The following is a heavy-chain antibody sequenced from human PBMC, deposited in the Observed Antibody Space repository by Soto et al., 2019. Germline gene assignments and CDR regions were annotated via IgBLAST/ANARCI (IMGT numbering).Heavy chain of an antibody. D-gene: IGHD3-10*01. CDR2: ISPSGDS. V-gene: IGHV4-4*07. Sequence: NPSETLSLTCAVSGAYITTYYWTWIRQPAGKGLEWIGRISPSGDSTYNPSLQSRLSMSVDTFKNHLSLTLTSVTAADTAVYYCASLGRNYYNGMDVWGPGTTVTVSS. CDR3: ASLGRNYYNGMDV. J-gene: IGHJ6*02. CDR1: GAYITTYY.